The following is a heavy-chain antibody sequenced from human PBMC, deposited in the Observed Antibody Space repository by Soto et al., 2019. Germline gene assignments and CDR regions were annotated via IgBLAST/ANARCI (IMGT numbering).Heavy chain of an antibody. CDR3: AKGGPYNSNGWFDP. V-gene: IGHV3-23*01. CDR2: ISASGGST. Sequence: EVQLLESGGGLVQPGGSLRLSCAASGFTFSSYAMTWVRQAPGKGLEWVSAISASGGSTYYADSVKGRFTISRDNSKSTRSLQMNSLRAEDTAVYYCAKGGPYNSNGWFDPWGQGILVTVSS. J-gene: IGHJ5*02. D-gene: IGHD1-20*01. CDR1: GFTFSSYA.